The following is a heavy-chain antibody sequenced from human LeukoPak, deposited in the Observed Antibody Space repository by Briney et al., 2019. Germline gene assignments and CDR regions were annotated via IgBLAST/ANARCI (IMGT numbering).Heavy chain of an antibody. J-gene: IGHJ3*02. CDR3: ARPRLDYGDYLQSDDAFDI. CDR1: GYTFTSYY. V-gene: IGHV1-46*01. Sequence: ASVKVSCKASGYTFTSYYMHWVRQAPGQGLEWMGLINPSGGSTSYAQKFQGRVTMTRDTSTSTVYMELSSLRSEDTAGYYCARPRLDYGDYLQSDDAFDIWGQGTMVTVSS. CDR2: INPSGGST. D-gene: IGHD4-17*01.